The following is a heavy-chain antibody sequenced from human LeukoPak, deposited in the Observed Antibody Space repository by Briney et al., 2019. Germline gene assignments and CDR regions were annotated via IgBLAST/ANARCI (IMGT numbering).Heavy chain of an antibody. V-gene: IGHV3-23*01. CDR3: ARDVAVAGSALGYYYHGMDV. CDR1: GFTFSSYA. J-gene: IGHJ6*02. D-gene: IGHD6-19*01. Sequence: GGSLRLSCAASGFTFSSYAMSWVRQAPGKGLEWVSAISGSGGSTYYADSVKGRFTISRDNAKNSLYLQMNSLRAEDTAVYYCARDVAVAGSALGYYYHGMDVWGQGTTVTVSS. CDR2: ISGSGGST.